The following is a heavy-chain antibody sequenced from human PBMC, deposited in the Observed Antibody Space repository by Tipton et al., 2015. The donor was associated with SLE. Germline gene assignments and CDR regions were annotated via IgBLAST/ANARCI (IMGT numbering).Heavy chain of an antibody. CDR3: ARTWVVVPALFDP. D-gene: IGHD2-2*01. Sequence: TLSLTCTVSGGSISGGSYYWSWIRQPAGKGLEWIGRIYTSGSTNYNPSLKSRVTISVDTSKNQFSLKLSSVTAADTAVYYCARTWVVVPALFDPWGQGTLVTVSS. CDR1: GGSISGGSYY. V-gene: IGHV4-61*02. J-gene: IGHJ5*02. CDR2: IYTSGST.